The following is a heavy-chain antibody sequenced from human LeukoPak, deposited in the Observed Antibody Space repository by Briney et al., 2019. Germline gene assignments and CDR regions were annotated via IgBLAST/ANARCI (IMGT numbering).Heavy chain of an antibody. V-gene: IGHV3-48*03. CDR2: ISRSGSDI. CDR1: GLIFNNYE. CDR3: ARDLAYDYNYFYYGLDV. Sequence: GGSLRLSCAASGLIFNNYEMKWVRQAPGKGLEWVSSISRSGSDIHYADSVKGRFAISRDNAKNSLYLQMNSLTAEDTAVYYCARDLAYDYNYFYYGLDVWGQGTTVTVSS. D-gene: IGHD5-24*01. J-gene: IGHJ6*02.